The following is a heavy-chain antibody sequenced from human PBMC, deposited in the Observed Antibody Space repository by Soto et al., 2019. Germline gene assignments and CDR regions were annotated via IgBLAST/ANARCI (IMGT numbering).Heavy chain of an antibody. Sequence: GGSLRLSCAASGFTFSSYSMNWVRQAPGKGLEWVSSISSSSSYIYYADSVKGRFTISRDNAKNSLYLQMNSLGAEDTAVYYCARDSGGRVDYWGQGTLVTVSS. CDR2: ISSSSSYI. CDR3: ARDSGGRVDY. D-gene: IGHD3-10*01. V-gene: IGHV3-21*01. J-gene: IGHJ4*02. CDR1: GFTFSSYS.